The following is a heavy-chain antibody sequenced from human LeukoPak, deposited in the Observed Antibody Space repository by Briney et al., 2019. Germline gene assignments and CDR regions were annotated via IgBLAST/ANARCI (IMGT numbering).Heavy chain of an antibody. D-gene: IGHD3-22*01. J-gene: IGHJ4*02. CDR2: HHPSGGST. CDR3: ARVPRDFYDSSGYYYFDY. CDR1: GHTFTCLY. Sequence: ASGKVSCKASGHTFTCLYMHWARHARGQGIEWRGIHHPSGGSTSYAQKFQGRVTMTRDTSTSTVYMELSSLRSEDTAVYHCARVPRDFYDSSGYYYFDYWGQGTLVTVSS. V-gene: IGHV1-46*01.